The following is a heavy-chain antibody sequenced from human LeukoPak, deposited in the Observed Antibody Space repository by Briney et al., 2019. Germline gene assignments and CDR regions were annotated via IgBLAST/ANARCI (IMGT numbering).Heavy chain of an antibody. CDR1: GGTFSSYA. V-gene: IGHV1-69*13. D-gene: IGHD6-13*01. CDR2: IIPIFGTA. CDR3: ARSLAAAGTLWY. J-gene: IGHJ4*02. Sequence: SVKVSCKASGGTFSSYAISWVRQAPGQGLEWMGGIIPIFGTANYAQKFQGRVTITADESTSTAYMELSSLRSEDTAVYYCARSLAAAGTLWYWGQGTLVTVSS.